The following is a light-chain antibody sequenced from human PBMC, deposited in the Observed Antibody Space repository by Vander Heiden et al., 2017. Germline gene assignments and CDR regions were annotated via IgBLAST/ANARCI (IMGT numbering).Light chain of an antibody. Sequence: SSELTQDPALSVALAQTVRLTFQGDSLRSYDASWYQQEPGRAPVLVIYSKSNQPSRVPDRLSGCLAGNTPSLPLSFSLASSPSASSSLSLSFILNPHLVFGGGTKLTVL. V-gene: IGLV3-19*01. CDR1: SLRSYD. CDR3: LSLSFILNPHLV. J-gene: IGLJ2*01. CDR2: SKS.